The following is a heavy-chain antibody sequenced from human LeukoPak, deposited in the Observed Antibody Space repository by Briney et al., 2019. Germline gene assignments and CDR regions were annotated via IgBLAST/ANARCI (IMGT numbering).Heavy chain of an antibody. CDR1: GYTFTGYY. Sequence: ASVKVSCKASGYTFTGYYMHWVRQAPGQGLEWMGWINPNSGGTNYAQKFQGRVTMTRDTSISTAYMELSRLRSDDTAVYYCAAGTGDRYYYYYMDVWGKGTTVTVSS. CDR3: AAGTGDRYYYYYMDV. J-gene: IGHJ6*03. D-gene: IGHD7-27*01. CDR2: INPNSGGT. V-gene: IGHV1-2*02.